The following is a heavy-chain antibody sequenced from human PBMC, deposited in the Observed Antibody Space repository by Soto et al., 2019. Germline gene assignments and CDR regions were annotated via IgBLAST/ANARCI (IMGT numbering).Heavy chain of an antibody. V-gene: IGHV4-59*01. CDR1: GGSISSYY. Sequence: TSETLSLTCTVSGGSISSYYWSWIRQPPGKGLEWIGYIYYSGSTNYNPSLKSRVTISVDTSKNQFSLKLSSVTAADTAVYYCGRVRWWIYPPYYFDYWGQGTLVTVSS. CDR2: IYYSGST. J-gene: IGHJ4*02. CDR3: GRVRWWIYPPYYFDY. D-gene: IGHD2-15*01.